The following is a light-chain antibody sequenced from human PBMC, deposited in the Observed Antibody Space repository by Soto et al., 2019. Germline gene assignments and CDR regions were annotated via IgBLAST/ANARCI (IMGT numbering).Light chain of an antibody. J-gene: IGKJ3*01. Sequence: DIQMTQSPSSLSASVGDRVTVTCRAGQSISRYLNWYQQRPGKAPNLLIYRASSLQTGVPSRFSGSGSGTDFTLTITNLQPEDFATYYCQQSYNGPFTVGPGTKVDIK. CDR1: QSISRY. CDR2: RAS. V-gene: IGKV1-39*01. CDR3: QQSYNGPFT.